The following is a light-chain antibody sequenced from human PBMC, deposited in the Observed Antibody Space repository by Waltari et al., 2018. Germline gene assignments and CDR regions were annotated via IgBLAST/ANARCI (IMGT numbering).Light chain of an antibody. Sequence: SYVLTQPPSASVAPGKTATIACGGNNGGGKSVQWYQQKPGQAPVLVVHDDNARPSGIPDRFSGSNSGDTATLTISRVEVGDEADYYCQVWDSSPETVVFGGGTKLTVL. V-gene: IGLV3-21*01. CDR3: QVWDSSPETVV. J-gene: IGLJ2*01. CDR2: DDN. CDR1: NGGGKS.